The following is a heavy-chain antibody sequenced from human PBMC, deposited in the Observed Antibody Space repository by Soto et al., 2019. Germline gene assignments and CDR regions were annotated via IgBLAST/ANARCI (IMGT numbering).Heavy chain of an antibody. CDR1: GGSFSGYY. CDR2: INHSGST. V-gene: IGHV4-34*01. Sequence: QVQLQQWGAGLLKPSETLSLTCAVYGGSFSGYYWTWIRQPPGTGLEWIGEINHSGSTNYNPSLKSRVTISVDTSQNQFSLKLTSATAAGPSVYYCARDKITVLFDYWGQGTLVTVSS. D-gene: IGHD3-10*01. CDR3: ARDKITVLFDY. J-gene: IGHJ4*02.